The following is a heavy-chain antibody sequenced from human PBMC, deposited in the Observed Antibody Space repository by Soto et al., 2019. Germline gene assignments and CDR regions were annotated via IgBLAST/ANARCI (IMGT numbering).Heavy chain of an antibody. CDR3: AKDGETKQWLRYFDY. CDR1: GFTFSSYG. V-gene: IGHV3-30*18. D-gene: IGHD6-19*01. Sequence: QVQLVESGGGVVQPGRSLRLSCAASGFTFSSYGMHWVRQAPGKGLEWVAIISYDGSNKYYADSVKGRFTISRDNSKNTLYLQMNSLRAEDTAVYYCAKDGETKQWLRYFDYWGQGTLVTVSS. CDR2: ISYDGSNK. J-gene: IGHJ4*02.